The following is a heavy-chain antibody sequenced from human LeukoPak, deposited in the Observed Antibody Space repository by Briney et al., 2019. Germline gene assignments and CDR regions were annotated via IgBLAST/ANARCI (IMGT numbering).Heavy chain of an antibody. J-gene: IGHJ3*02. CDR3: AIASVPGAIEGPFDPFDI. Sequence: SVKVSCKASGGTSNSHAISWVRQAPGQGLEWMGRIIPNLGTTNRAQNFQDRVTLTADKSTNTAYMELTSLTSDDTAVYYCAIASVPGAIEGPFDPFDIWGQGTMVTISS. V-gene: IGHV1-69*04. CDR2: IIPNLGTT. D-gene: IGHD2-2*02. CDR1: GGTSNSHA.